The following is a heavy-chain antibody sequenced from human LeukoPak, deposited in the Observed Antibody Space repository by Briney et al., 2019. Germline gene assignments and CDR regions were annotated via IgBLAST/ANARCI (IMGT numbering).Heavy chain of an antibody. J-gene: IGHJ5*01. V-gene: IGHV4-38-2*02. CDR2: INDSGNT. Sequence: PSETLSLTCTVSGYSISSGYYWGWIRQPPGKGLEWIGEINDSGNTNYNPSLKSRVTISVDTSNNQFSLKLISVAAADTAVYYCARGPASGSHFAWFGSWGQGILVTVSS. CDR1: GYSISSGYY. CDR3: ARGPASGSHFAWFGS. D-gene: IGHD3-10*01.